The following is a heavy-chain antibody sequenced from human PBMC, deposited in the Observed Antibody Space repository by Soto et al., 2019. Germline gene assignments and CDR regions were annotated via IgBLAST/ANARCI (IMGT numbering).Heavy chain of an antibody. J-gene: IGHJ4*02. CDR1: GVTFRSYG. CDR3: VDSSGWHGRFDY. Sequence: GGSLRLSCAASGVTFRSYGMHWVRQAPGKGLEWVAVISYDGSNKYYADSVKGRFTISRDNSKNTLYLQMNSLRAEDTAVYYGVDSSGWHGRFDYWGPGTLVTVSS. V-gene: IGHV3-30*03. D-gene: IGHD6-19*01. CDR2: ISYDGSNK.